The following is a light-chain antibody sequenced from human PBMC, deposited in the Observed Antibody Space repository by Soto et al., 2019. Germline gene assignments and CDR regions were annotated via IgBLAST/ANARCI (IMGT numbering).Light chain of an antibody. CDR2: DES. Sequence: EMVLTQSPATLYLSPEERATLSCRARQSVSSYLAWYQQKPGQAPRLLIYDESNRATGIPARLSGRGSGTDFTLTISSLEPEDLAGYYCQLRSNGPPHTFGQGTKLEIK. CDR3: QLRSNGPPHT. J-gene: IGKJ2*01. CDR1: QSVSSY. V-gene: IGKV3-11*01.